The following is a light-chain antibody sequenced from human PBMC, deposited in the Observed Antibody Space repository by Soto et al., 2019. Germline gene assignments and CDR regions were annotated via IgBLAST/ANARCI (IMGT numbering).Light chain of an antibody. Sequence: DIQMTQSPSTLSASVGDRVTITCRAVQSISDFLNWYQQKPGKAPKLLIYAASSLQSGVPSRFSGSGSGTDFTLTIGRLEPEDFALYYCQHYGTSPRTFGQGTKVDI. CDR2: AAS. CDR1: QSISDF. J-gene: IGKJ1*01. V-gene: IGKV1-39*01. CDR3: QHYGTSPRT.